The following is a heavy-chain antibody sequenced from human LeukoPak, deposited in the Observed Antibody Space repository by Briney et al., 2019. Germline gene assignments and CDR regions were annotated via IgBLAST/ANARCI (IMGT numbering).Heavy chain of an antibody. CDR3: ARDALRGYSYGYVDWYYYYYYMDV. Sequence: PGGSLRLSCGASGFTFSDYYMSWIRQAPGKGLEWGSYISSSSSTIYYADSVKGRFTISRDNAKNSLYLQMNSLRAEDTAVYYCARDALRGYSYGYVDWYYYYYYMDVWGKGTTVTVSS. J-gene: IGHJ6*03. V-gene: IGHV3-11*04. CDR1: GFTFSDYY. CDR2: ISSSSSTI. D-gene: IGHD5-18*01.